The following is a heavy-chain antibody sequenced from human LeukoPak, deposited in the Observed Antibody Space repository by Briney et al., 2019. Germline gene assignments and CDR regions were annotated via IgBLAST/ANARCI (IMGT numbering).Heavy chain of an antibody. CDR1: GYTFASYG. D-gene: IGHD5-18*01. Sequence: GASVKVSCKASGYTFASYGISWVRQAPGQGLKWMGWVSAYKGNTHYAQKLQGRVTMTTATSTSTAYMELRSLRSDDTAVYYCARDRVFVDTAMVSPIQYFDYWGQGTLVTVSS. CDR3: ARDRVFVDTAMVSPIQYFDY. J-gene: IGHJ4*02. CDR2: VSAYKGNT. V-gene: IGHV1-18*01.